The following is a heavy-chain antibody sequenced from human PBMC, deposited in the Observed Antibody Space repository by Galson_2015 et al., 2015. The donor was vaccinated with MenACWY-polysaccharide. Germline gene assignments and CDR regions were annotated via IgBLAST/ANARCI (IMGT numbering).Heavy chain of an antibody. Sequence: SVRLSCAASGFTFSSYGMGWVRQAPGKGLQWVSGISGGGESTYYADSVKGRFTMSRDNSKNTVYMQMNSLRAEDTAVYYCAKSCRGGGAYWAFDSWGQGTLVTVSS. V-gene: IGHV3-23*01. J-gene: IGHJ4*02. D-gene: IGHD2-8*02. CDR1: GFTFSSYG. CDR2: ISGGGEST. CDR3: AKSCRGGGAYWAFDS.